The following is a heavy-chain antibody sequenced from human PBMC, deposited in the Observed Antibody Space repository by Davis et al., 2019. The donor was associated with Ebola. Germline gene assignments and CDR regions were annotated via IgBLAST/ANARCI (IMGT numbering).Heavy chain of an antibody. CDR1: GFTFSSYA. CDR2: ISYDGSNK. D-gene: IGHD2-2*01. J-gene: IGHJ4*02. Sequence: GGSLRLSCAASGFTFSSYAMHWVRQAPVKGLEWVAVISYDGSNKYYADSVKGRFTISRDNSKNTLYLQMNSLRAEDTAVYYCAKGTWADYWGQGTLVTVSS. CDR3: AKGTWADY. V-gene: IGHV3-30*04.